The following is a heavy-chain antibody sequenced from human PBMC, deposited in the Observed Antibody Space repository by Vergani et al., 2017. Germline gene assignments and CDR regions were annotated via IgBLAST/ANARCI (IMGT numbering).Heavy chain of an antibody. D-gene: IGHD6-13*01. Sequence: QVQLQESGPGLVKPSQTLSLTCTVSSGSISSGDYYWSWIRQPPGKGLEWIGYIYYSGSTYYNPSLKSRVTISVDTSKNQFSLKLSSVTAADTAVYYCSGSAGHSSSLNWFDPWGQGTLVTVSS. J-gene: IGHJ5*02. CDR3: SGSAGHSSSLNWFDP. CDR1: SGSISSGDYY. CDR2: IYYSGST. V-gene: IGHV4-30-4*03.